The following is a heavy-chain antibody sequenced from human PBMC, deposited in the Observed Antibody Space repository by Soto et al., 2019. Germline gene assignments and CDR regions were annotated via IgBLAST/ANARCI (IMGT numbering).Heavy chain of an antibody. CDR2: IYHSVST. CDR3: ARGPPLGF. J-gene: IGHJ4*02. V-gene: IGHV4-30-2*01. CDR1: GGSISSGGYY. Sequence: SETLSLTCTVSGGSISSGGYYWSWIRQPPGKGLECIGYIYHSVSTYYNPSLKSRVTISVDRSKNQFSLKLSSVTAADTAVYYCARGPPLGFWGQGTLVTVSS.